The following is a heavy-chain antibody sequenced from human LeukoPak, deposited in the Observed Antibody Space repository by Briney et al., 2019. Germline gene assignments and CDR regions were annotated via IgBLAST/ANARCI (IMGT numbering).Heavy chain of an antibody. V-gene: IGHV4-38-2*02. CDR1: GYSITSAYY. Sequence: PSETLSLTCTVSGYSITSAYYWGWIRPPPGKGLEWIGSFFLKGSTYYNPSLKSRVTISVDTSKNQFSLKLSSVTAADTAVYYCAREYYGSGSLKNWFDPWGQGTLVTVSS. J-gene: IGHJ5*02. CDR2: FFLKGST. CDR3: AREYYGSGSLKNWFDP. D-gene: IGHD3-10*01.